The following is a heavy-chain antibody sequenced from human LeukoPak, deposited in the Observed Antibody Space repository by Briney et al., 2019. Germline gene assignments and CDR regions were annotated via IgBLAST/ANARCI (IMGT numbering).Heavy chain of an antibody. CDR1: GYTFTSYG. D-gene: IGHD6-13*01. J-gene: IGHJ5*02. CDR3: ARGPIAAAGTWHNWFDP. Sequence: ALVKVSCKASGYTFTSYGFSWVRQAPGQGLEWMGWISAYNGNTHYAQKLQDRVTVTTDTSTSTAYMELRSLRSDDTAVYYCARGPIAAAGTWHNWFDPWGQGTLVTGSP. V-gene: IGHV1-18*01. CDR2: ISAYNGNT.